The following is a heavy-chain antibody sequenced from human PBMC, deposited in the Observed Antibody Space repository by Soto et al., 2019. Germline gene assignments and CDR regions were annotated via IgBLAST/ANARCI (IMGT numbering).Heavy chain of an antibody. J-gene: IGHJ6*02. CDR1: GYTFTSYG. D-gene: IGHD4-4*01. CDR3: ARVYSNYYYYYGMDV. V-gene: IGHV1-18*01. CDR2: ISAYNGNT. Sequence: VASVKVSCKASGYTFTSYGISWVRQAPGQGLEWMGWISAYNGNTNYAQKLQGRVTMTTDTSTSTAYMELRSLRSDDTAVYYCARVYSNYYYYYGMDVWGQGTTVTVSS.